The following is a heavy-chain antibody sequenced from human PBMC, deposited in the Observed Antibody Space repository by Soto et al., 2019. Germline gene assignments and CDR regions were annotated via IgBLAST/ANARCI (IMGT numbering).Heavy chain of an antibody. J-gene: IGHJ4*02. V-gene: IGHV3-23*01. CDR1: GFTLTSYA. D-gene: IGHD6-13*01. Sequence: TGGSLRLSCAVSGFTLTSYAMSWVRQAPGKGLEWVSSISGSGGSTFYADSVKGRFTISSDTSKNTLYLQMNSLRAEDTAVYYCAKELSSMWFPLDYWGQGTLVTVSS. CDR3: AKELSSMWFPLDY. CDR2: ISGSGGST.